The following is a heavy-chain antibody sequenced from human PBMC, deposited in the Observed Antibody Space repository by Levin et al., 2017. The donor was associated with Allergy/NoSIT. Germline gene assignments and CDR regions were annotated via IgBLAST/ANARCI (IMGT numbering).Heavy chain of an antibody. J-gene: IGHJ5*02. D-gene: IGHD3-22*01. Sequence: SETLSLTCAVYGGSFSGYYWSWIRQPPGKGLEWIGEINHSGSTNYNPSLKSRVTISVDTSKNQFSLKLSSVTAADTAVYYCARAMIVVVNVQGDVAAWFDPWGQGTLVTVSS. V-gene: IGHV4-34*01. CDR3: ARAMIVVVNVQGDVAAWFDP. CDR1: GGSFSGYY. CDR2: INHSGST.